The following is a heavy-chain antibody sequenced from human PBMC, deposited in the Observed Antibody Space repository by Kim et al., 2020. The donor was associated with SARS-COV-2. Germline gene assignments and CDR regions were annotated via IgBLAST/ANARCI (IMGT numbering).Heavy chain of an antibody. CDR2: T. D-gene: IGHD5-12*01. CDR3: ARRKVANWFDP. Sequence: TKSHPPLKTRVTTSVDTSKNQFSRKLSSVTAADTAVYYCARRKVANWFDPWGQGTLVTVSS. V-gene: IGHV4-59*08. J-gene: IGHJ5*02.